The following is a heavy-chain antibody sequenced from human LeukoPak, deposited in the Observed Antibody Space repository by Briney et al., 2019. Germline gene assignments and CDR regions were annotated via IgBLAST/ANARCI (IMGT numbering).Heavy chain of an antibody. CDR3: ALLTVASDFDY. CDR1: RFPFSIYE. V-gene: IGHV3-48*03. CDR2: IHSSGTVK. Sequence: PGGSLRLSCVVSRFPFSIYEMNWVRQAPGKGLEWVSNIHSSGTVKYYSDSVKGRFSISRDNAKSSLYLQMNSLRVEVTAVYYCALLTVASDFDYWGQGALVTVSS. D-gene: IGHD5-12*01. J-gene: IGHJ4*02.